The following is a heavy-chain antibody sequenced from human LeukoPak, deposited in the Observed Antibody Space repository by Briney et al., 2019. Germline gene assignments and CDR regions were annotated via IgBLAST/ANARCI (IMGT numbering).Heavy chain of an antibody. V-gene: IGHV3-23*01. D-gene: IGHD1-26*01. CDR1: GFTFNSYA. CDR3: AKDSSNIMGARLDY. CDR2: ISINGGST. J-gene: IGHJ4*02. Sequence: PGGSLRLSCAASGFTFNSYAMSWVRQAPGRGLEWVSGISINGGSTYYADSVKGRFTISRDNSKNTLFLQMNSLRAEDTAVYYCAKDSSNIMGARLDYWGQGTLVTVSS.